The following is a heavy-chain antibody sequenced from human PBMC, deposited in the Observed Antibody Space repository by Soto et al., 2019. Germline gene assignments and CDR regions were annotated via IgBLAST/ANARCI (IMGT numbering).Heavy chain of an antibody. CDR1: GFTFSSYW. J-gene: IGHJ4*02. CDR2: MNSDGSST. V-gene: IGHV3-74*01. Sequence: EVQLVESGGGLVQPGGSLRLSCAASGFTFSSYWMHWVRQDPGKGLVWVSRMNSDGSSTSYADSVKGRFTISRDYAKNTLYLQMNSRRAEDTAVYYCAVAVAGPTAICYWGQGTLVTVSS. D-gene: IGHD6-19*01. CDR3: AVAVAGPTAICY.